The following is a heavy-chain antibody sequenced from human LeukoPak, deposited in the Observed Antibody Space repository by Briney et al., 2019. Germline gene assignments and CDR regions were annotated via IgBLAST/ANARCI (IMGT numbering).Heavy chain of an antibody. J-gene: IGHJ4*02. CDR3: ARADYYDSIDY. D-gene: IGHD3-22*01. CDR2: INPNSGGT. CDR1: GYTFNNYG. V-gene: IGHV1-2*02. Sequence: ASVKVSCKASGYTFNNYGISWVRQAPGQGLGWMGWINPNSGGTNYAQKFQGRVTMTRDTSISTAYMELSRLGSDDTAVYYCARADYYDSIDYWGQGTLVTVSS.